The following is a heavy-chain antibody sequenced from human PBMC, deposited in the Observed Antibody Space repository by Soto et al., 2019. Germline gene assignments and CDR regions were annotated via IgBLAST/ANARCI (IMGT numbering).Heavy chain of an antibody. J-gene: IGHJ5*02. CDR1: GFTFSDYA. CDR3: ASWGVEAA. D-gene: IGHD3-16*01. V-gene: IGHV3-30*03. CDR2: VSYDGINR. Sequence: GGSLRLSCAASGFTFSDYAMHWLRQAPGKGPEWVAVVSYDGINRYYADSVKGRFTISRDGSKNTLYLQMNSLRAEDTAVYYCASWGVEAALGQGTLVTVSS.